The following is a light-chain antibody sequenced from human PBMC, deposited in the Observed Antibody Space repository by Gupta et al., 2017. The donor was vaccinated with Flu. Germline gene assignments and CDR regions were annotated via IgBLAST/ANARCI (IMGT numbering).Light chain of an antibody. CDR1: SSDVGSYNR. CDR2: EVT. CDR3: SSYTSSYTYV. J-gene: IGLJ1*01. V-gene: IGLV2-18*02. Sequence: TIPCTGTSSDVGSYNRVSWYQQPPGTAPKLMIYEVTNRPSGVPDRFSGSKSGNTASLTISGLQAEDEADYYCSSYTSSYTYVFGTGTKVTVL.